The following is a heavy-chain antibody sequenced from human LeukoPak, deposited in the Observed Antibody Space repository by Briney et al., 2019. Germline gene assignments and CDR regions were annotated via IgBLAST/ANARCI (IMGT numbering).Heavy chain of an antibody. CDR1: GYTFTSYG. Sequence: SSVKVSCKASGYTFTSYGISWVRQAPGQGLEWMGCVSVYNNKTNYAQKFQGRLTMSTDTSTSTAYMELRSLRSDDTAIYYCARDHSGSYSSYYYYMDVWGRGTTVTVSS. CDR3: ARDHSGSYSSYYYYMDV. J-gene: IGHJ6*03. CDR2: VSVYNNKT. V-gene: IGHV1-18*01. D-gene: IGHD1-26*01.